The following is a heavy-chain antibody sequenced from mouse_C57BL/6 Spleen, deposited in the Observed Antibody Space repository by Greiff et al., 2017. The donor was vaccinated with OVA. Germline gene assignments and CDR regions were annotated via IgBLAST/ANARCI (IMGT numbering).Heavy chain of an antibody. CDR3: ARDRDSSGYFDY. J-gene: IGHJ2*01. Sequence: EVKLVESEGGLVQPGSSMKLSCTASGFTFSDYYMAWVRQVPEKGLEWVANINYDGSSTYYLDSLKSRFIISRDNAKNILYLQMSSLKSEDTATYYCARDRDSSGYFDYWGQGTTLTVSS. V-gene: IGHV5-16*01. D-gene: IGHD3-2*02. CDR2: INYDGSST. CDR1: GFTFSDYY.